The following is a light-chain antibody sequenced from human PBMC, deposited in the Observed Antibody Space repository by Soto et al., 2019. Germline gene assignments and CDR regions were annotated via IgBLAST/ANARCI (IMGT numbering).Light chain of an antibody. V-gene: IGKV1-5*01. CDR2: DAS. Sequence: DIQITQSPSTLSASVEDTVTITCRASQSISSWLAWYQQKPGKAPKLLIYDASSLESGVPSRFSGRGSGTEFTLTISSLQPDDFATYYCQQYNSYCTFGQGTKVDIK. CDR3: QQYNSYCT. J-gene: IGKJ1*01. CDR1: QSISSW.